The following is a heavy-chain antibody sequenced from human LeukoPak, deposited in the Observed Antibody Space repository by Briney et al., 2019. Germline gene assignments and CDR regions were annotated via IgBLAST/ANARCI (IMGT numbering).Heavy chain of an antibody. CDR3: AREYCSSSSCYGVDY. D-gene: IGHD2-2*01. CDR2: ISTYNGNT. CDR1: GYTFTTYG. V-gene: IGHV1-18*01. Sequence: GAPVKVSCKASGYTFTTYGISWVRQAPGQGLEWMGWISTYNGNTNYAQKLQGRVTMTTDTSTSTAYMELRSLRSDDTAVYYCAREYCSSSSCYGVDYWGQGTLVTVSS. J-gene: IGHJ4*02.